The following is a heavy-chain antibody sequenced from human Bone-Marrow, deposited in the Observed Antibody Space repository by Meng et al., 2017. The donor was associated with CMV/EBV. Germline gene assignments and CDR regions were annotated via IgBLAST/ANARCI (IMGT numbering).Heavy chain of an antibody. D-gene: IGHD2-8*02. CDR3: ARGKPGGPYYFDY. Sequence: GESLKISCAASGFSFNSYNMHWVRQAPGKGLEWVSYITSSSSPIYFADSVKGRFTISRDNAKNSLYLQMHSLRAEDTAVYYCARGKPGGPYYFDYWGQGTLVTVSS. CDR2: ITSSSSPI. V-gene: IGHV3-48*04. J-gene: IGHJ4*02. CDR1: GFSFNSYN.